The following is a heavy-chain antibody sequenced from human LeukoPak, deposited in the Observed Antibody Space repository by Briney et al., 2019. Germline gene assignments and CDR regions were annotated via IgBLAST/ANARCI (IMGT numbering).Heavy chain of an antibody. CDR3: ARGRDLAVTGTNIDY. CDR2: INPSSSST. J-gene: IGHJ4*02. CDR1: GYTFTSYY. D-gene: IGHD6-19*01. V-gene: IGHV1-46*01. Sequence: ASVKLSCKASGYTFTSYYLHWVRQAPGQGLEWMGIINPSSSSTTYAQNFQGRVTMTRHMSTSTVYMQLSSLRSEDTAMYYCARGRDLAVTGTNIDYWGQGTLVTVSS.